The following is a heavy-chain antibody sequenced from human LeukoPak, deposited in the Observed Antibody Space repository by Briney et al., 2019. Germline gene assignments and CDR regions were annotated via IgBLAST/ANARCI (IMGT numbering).Heavy chain of an antibody. V-gene: IGHV4-39*01. CDR1: GGSISSSTYY. Sequence: SETLSPTCTVSGGSISSSTYYWGWIRQPPGKGLEWIGSIYYSGSTYYNPSLKSRVTISVDTSKNQFSLRLSSVTAADTAVYFCASLSGSHFKFDYWGQGTLVTVSS. J-gene: IGHJ4*02. CDR2: IYYSGST. CDR3: ASLSGSHFKFDY. D-gene: IGHD1-26*01.